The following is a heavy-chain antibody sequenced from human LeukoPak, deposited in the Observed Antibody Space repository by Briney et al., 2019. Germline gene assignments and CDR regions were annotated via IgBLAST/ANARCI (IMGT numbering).Heavy chain of an antibody. CDR3: AKERLHYDFWIGYPFDY. V-gene: IGHV3-21*01. J-gene: IGHJ4*02. CDR2: ISGSSSYI. Sequence: PGGSLRLSCAASGFTFSSYSMNWVRQAPGKGREWVSSISGSSSYIYYADSVKGRFTISRDNAKNSLYLQMNSLRAEDTAVYYCAKERLHYDFWIGYPFDYWGQGTLVTVSS. CDR1: GFTFSSYS. D-gene: IGHD3-3*01.